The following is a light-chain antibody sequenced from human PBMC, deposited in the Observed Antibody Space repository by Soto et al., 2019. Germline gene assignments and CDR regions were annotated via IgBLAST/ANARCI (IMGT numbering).Light chain of an antibody. CDR2: DAS. V-gene: IGKV1-5*01. J-gene: IGKJ1*01. Sequence: DIHMTQSPSTLSASVGDRVTITCRASQSISSWLAWYQQKPGKAPKLLIYDASSLESGVPSRFSGSGSGTEFTLTISSLQPDDFATYYCQQYNSYSTLGQGTKVDIK. CDR1: QSISSW. CDR3: QQYNSYST.